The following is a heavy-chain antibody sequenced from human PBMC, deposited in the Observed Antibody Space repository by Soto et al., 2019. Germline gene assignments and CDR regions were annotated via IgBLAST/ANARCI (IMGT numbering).Heavy chain of an antibody. CDR3: AREGFAGPADW. Sequence: QVQLVESGGGVVQPGRSLRLSCAASGFTFSSYGMHWVRQAPGKGLEWVAVIWYDGSNKYYADSVKGRFTISRDNSKNTLSLQMNSLIAEDTAVYYCAREGFAGPADWWGQGTLVTVSS. CDR1: GFTFSSYG. J-gene: IGHJ4*02. D-gene: IGHD3-9*01. CDR2: IWYDGSNK. V-gene: IGHV3-33*01.